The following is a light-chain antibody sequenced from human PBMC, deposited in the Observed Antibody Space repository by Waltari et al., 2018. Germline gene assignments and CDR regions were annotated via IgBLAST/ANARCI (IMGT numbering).Light chain of an antibody. CDR1: SYYVGPCHN. J-gene: IGLJ2*01. V-gene: IGLV2-14*03. CDR3: SSYTSSSTVGVL. Sequence: QSALTQPAPVSGSPGQSIHISCNGTSYYVGPCHNVSCYKQRPGKAPKLIIYDLSYRPSRVSNRFSGSKSGSTASLTISGLQAEDEADYHCSSYTSSSTVGVLFGGGTKLTVL. CDR2: DLS.